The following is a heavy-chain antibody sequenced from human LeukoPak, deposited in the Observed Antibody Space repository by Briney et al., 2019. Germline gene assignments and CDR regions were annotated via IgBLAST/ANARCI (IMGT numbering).Heavy chain of an antibody. V-gene: IGHV1-3*03. Sequence: ASVKVSCKPSGYTFTTYAIHWVRQAPGQRLEWMGWINVGSGNTKYSQEFQGRVTITRDTSASTAYMEVSSLRSEDMAVYYCATRMTSGSLDYWGQGALVTVSS. J-gene: IGHJ4*02. CDR3: ATRMTSGSLDY. CDR2: INVGSGNT. D-gene: IGHD1-26*01. CDR1: GYTFTTYA.